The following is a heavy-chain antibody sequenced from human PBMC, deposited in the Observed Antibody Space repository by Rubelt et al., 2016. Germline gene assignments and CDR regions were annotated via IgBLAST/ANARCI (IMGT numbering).Heavy chain of an antibody. D-gene: IGHD6-13*01. V-gene: IGHV4-34*01. CDR2: IYYREST. Sequence: QVQLQQWGAGLLKPSETLSLTCAVYGGSFSGYYWSWIRQPPGKGLAWIGSIYYRESTYYNPSPMCRVTSSVDTSMYQFARRQSCVTAADTAVYYCARVGSSWYRTGYFDYWGQGTLVTVSS. CDR1: GGSFSGYY. CDR3: ARVGSSWYRTGYFDY. J-gene: IGHJ4*02.